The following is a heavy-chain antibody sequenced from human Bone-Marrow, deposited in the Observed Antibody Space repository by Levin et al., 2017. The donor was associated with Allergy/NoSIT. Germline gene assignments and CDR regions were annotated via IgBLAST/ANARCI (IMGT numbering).Heavy chain of an antibody. CDR2: IYSGGSS. D-gene: IGHD2-15*01. CDR1: GFTVSFNY. CDR3: AGDRYGTATV. V-gene: IGHV3-53*01. Sequence: RTGGSLRLSCAISGFTVSFNYMSWVRQAPGKGLEWVSVIYSGGSSYYTDSVKGRFTISRDTSRNTLYLQMNSLRPDDTAMYFCAGDRYGTATVWGQGTLVTVSS. J-gene: IGHJ4*02.